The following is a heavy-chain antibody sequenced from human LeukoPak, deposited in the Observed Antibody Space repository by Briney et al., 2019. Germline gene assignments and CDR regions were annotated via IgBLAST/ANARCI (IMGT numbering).Heavy chain of an antibody. CDR1: GGTFSSYA. Sequence: GASVKVSCKASGGTFSSYAISWVRQAPGQGLEWMGGIIPIFGTANYAQKFQGRVTITADESTSTAYMELSSLRSEDTAVYYCARGDSPASGSYFYYFDYWGQGTLVTVSS. V-gene: IGHV1-69*13. J-gene: IGHJ4*02. D-gene: IGHD1-26*01. CDR3: ARGDSPASGSYFYYFDY. CDR2: IIPIFGTA.